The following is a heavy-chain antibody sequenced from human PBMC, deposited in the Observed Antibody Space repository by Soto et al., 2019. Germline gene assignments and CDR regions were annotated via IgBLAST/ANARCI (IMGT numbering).Heavy chain of an antibody. V-gene: IGHV3-15*07. CDR2: IKSKTDGGTT. Sequence: EVQLVESGGGLVKPGGSLRLSCAASGFTFSNAWMNWVRQAPGKGLEWVGRIKSKTDGGTTDYAAPGKGRFTISRDDSKNTLYLQMNSLKNEHTAVYYCTTDIPPSDSSSWYDWCDPWGQGTLVTVSS. CDR1: GFTFSNAW. CDR3: TTDIPPSDSSSWYDWCDP. J-gene: IGHJ5*02. D-gene: IGHD6-13*01.